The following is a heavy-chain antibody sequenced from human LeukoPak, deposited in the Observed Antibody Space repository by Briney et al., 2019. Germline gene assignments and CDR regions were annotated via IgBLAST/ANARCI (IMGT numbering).Heavy chain of an antibody. Sequence: GASVKVSCKASGYTFTSYDINWVRQATGQGLEWMGWMNPNSGNTGYAQKFQGRVTMTRNTSISTAYMGLSSLRSEDTAVYYCARGIVVVTAIYYYGMDVWGQGTTVTVSS. J-gene: IGHJ6*02. CDR2: MNPNSGNT. CDR1: GYTFTSYD. CDR3: ARGIVVVTAIYYYGMDV. D-gene: IGHD2-21*02. V-gene: IGHV1-8*01.